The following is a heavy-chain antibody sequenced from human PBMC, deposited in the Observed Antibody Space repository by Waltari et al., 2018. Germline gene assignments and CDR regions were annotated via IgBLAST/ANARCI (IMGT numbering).Heavy chain of an antibody. CDR2: QWYDGSSK. J-gene: IGHJ4*02. CDR3: ARGDYDYSGYIDY. D-gene: IGHD3-22*01. Sequence: QVQLVESGGGVVQPGTSLRLSCAASGFTFRRYAMHWVRQAPGKGLEWVAVQWYDGSSKNYADSVKGRITISRDKSKDTLYLQMNSLRAEDTAVYYCARGDYDYSGYIDYWGQGTLVTVSS. CDR1: GFTFRRYA. V-gene: IGHV3-33*01.